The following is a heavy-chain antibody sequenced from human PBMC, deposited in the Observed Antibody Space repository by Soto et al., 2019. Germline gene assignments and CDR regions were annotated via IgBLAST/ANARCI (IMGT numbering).Heavy chain of an antibody. CDR1: GGSISSSCFY. D-gene: IGHD3-16*01. J-gene: IGHJ5*02. CDR3: AGGGVPNVGWCDP. V-gene: IGHV4-39*01. CDR2: IYYSRNT. Sequence: PPDTLALTCSVSGGSISSSCFYWGWIRQPPGKGLEWIGTIYYSRNTYYNPSLKSRVNISVDTSKNQFSLKLSSVTAADTAVYYGAGGGVPNVGWCDPWGQGTLVSVS.